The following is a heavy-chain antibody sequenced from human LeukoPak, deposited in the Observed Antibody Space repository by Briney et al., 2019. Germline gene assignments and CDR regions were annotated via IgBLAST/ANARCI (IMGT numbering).Heavy chain of an antibody. V-gene: IGHV1-18*01. CDR3: ARGEGRTTELPFDY. Sequence: ASVKVSRKASGYTFTSYGISWVRQAPGQGLEWMGWISAYNGNTNYAQKLQGRVTMTTDTSTSTAYMELRSLRSDDTAVYYCARGEGRTTELPFDYWGQGTLVTVSS. CDR2: ISAYNGNT. D-gene: IGHD1-7*01. CDR1: GYTFTSYG. J-gene: IGHJ4*02.